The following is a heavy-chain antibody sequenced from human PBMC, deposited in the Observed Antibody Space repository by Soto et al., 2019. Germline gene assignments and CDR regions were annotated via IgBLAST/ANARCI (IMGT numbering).Heavy chain of an antibody. Sequence: QVQLQESGPGLVKPSQTLSLTCTVSGGSISSGGYYWSWIRQHPGKGLEWIGYIYYSGSTYYNPSLKSRVTISVDTSKNQFSLKLSSVTAADTAVYYCARFGAVVVPAAMRRFAFDIWGQGTMVTVSS. CDR1: GGSISSGGYY. V-gene: IGHV4-31*03. D-gene: IGHD2-2*01. CDR2: IYYSGST. J-gene: IGHJ3*02. CDR3: ARFGAVVVPAAMRRFAFDI.